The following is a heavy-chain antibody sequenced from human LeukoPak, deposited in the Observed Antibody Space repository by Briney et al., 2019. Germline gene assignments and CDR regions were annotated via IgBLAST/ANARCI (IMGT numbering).Heavy chain of an antibody. Sequence: GGSPRLSCAASGFTFSSYSMNWVRQAPGKGLEWVSSISSSSTYIYYADSVKGRFTISRDNAKNSLYLQMNSLRAEDTAVYYCARAPGYRSFLDYWGQGTLVIVSS. CDR3: ARAPGYRSFLDY. CDR1: GFTFSSYS. CDR2: ISSSSTYI. D-gene: IGHD6-13*01. J-gene: IGHJ4*02. V-gene: IGHV3-21*01.